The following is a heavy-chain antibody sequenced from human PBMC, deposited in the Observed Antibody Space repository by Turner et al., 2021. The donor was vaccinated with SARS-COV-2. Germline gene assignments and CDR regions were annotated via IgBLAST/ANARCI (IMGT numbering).Heavy chain of an antibody. J-gene: IGHJ6*02. V-gene: IGHV3-48*01. D-gene: IGHD2-15*01. CDR1: GFTFSRYS. CDR2: ISSSSSTI. CDR3: ASTSVVNYGMDV. Sequence: EVQLVESGGGLVQPGGSLRFSCAASGFTFSRYSMNWVRQATGKGLEWVSYISSSSSTIYYADSVKGRFTISRDNAKNSLYLQMNSLRAEDTAVYYCASTSVVNYGMDVWGQGTTVTVSS.